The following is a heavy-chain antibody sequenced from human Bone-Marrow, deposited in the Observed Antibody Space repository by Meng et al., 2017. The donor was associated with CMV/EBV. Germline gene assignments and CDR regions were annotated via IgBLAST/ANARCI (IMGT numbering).Heavy chain of an antibody. Sequence: QLPLQESGPGLVKPSETLSLTCTVSGGSISSSSYYWGWIRQPPGKGLEWIGSIYYSGSTYYNPSLKSRVTISVDTSKNQFSLKLSSVTAADTAVYYCARGGITMIVVTHFDYWGQGTLVTVSS. J-gene: IGHJ4*02. CDR1: GGSISSSSYY. CDR3: ARGGITMIVVTHFDY. V-gene: IGHV4-39*07. CDR2: IYYSGST. D-gene: IGHD3-22*01.